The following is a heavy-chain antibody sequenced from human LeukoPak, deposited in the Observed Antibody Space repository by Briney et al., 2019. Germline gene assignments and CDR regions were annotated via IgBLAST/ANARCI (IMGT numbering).Heavy chain of an antibody. CDR2: ISAYNGNT. CDR3: ARDNDYSNYPRFDP. CDR1: GGTFSSYA. J-gene: IGHJ5*02. Sequence: ASVKVSCKASGGTFSSYAISWVRQAPGQGLEWMGWISAYNGNTNYAQKLQGRVTMTTDTSTSTAYMELGSLRSDDTAVYYCARDNDYSNYPRFDPWGQGTLVTVSS. D-gene: IGHD4-11*01. V-gene: IGHV1-18*01.